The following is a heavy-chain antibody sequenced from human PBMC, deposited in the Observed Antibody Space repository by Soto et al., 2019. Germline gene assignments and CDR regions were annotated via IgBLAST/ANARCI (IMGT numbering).Heavy chain of an antibody. D-gene: IGHD6-19*01. J-gene: IGHJ4*02. Sequence: GSLRVCCAASGFTCSSYGMHWVRQGPGKGLEWVAVISYDGINKYYADSVKGRFTISRDNSKNTLYLQMNSLRAEDTAVYYCAKSIVVAGDSFDYWGQGTLVTVSS. CDR3: AKSIVVAGDSFDY. V-gene: IGHV3-30*18. CDR1: GFTCSSYG. CDR2: ISYDGINK.